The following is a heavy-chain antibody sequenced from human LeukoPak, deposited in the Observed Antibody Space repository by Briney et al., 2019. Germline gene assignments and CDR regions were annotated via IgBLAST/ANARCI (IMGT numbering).Heavy chain of an antibody. V-gene: IGHV1-8*01. CDR2: MNPNSGNT. CDR3: ARGMELLWFGESSL. J-gene: IGHJ4*02. D-gene: IGHD3-10*01. CDR1: GYTFTSYD. Sequence: ASVKVSCKASGYTFTSYDINWVRQATGQGLEWMGWMNPNSGNTGYAQKFQGRVTMTRNTSISTAYMELSSLRSEDTAVYYCARGMELLWFGESSLWGQGTLVTVSS.